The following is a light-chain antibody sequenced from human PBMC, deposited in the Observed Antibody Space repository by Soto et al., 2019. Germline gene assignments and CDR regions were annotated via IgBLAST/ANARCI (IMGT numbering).Light chain of an antibody. CDR3: YSYTSSSTVL. Sequence: QSALTQPASVSGSPGQSITISCTGISSDIGGYNYVSWYQQHPGKAPKLMIYDVSNRRSGVSNRFSGSKSGNTASLTISGLQAEAEADYYCYSYTSSSTVLFGGGTKLTVL. V-gene: IGLV2-14*01. CDR2: DVS. CDR1: SSDIGGYNY. J-gene: IGLJ2*01.